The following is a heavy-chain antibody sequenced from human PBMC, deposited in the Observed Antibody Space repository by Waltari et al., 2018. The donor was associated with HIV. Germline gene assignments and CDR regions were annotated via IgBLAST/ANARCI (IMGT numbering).Heavy chain of an antibody. CDR3: ARQGDYYDSSGVDY. D-gene: IGHD3-22*01. V-gene: IGHV4-39*01. Sequence: QLQLQESGPGLVKPSETLSLTCTVSGGSISSSSYYWGWIRQPPGKGLEWIGSSYYSGSTYYTPSLKSRVTISVDTSKNQFSLKLSSVTAADTAVYYCARQGDYYDSSGVDYWGQGTLVTVSS. CDR2: SYYSGST. CDR1: GGSISSSSYY. J-gene: IGHJ4*02.